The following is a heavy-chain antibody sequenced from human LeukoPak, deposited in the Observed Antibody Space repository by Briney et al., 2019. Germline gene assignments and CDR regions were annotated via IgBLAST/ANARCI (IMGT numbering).Heavy chain of an antibody. CDR3: ARDMKWEPNFDY. J-gene: IGHJ4*02. CDR2: IYYSGST. CDR1: GGSISSSSYY. V-gene: IGHV4-39*07. Sequence: SETLSLTCTVSGGSISSSSYYWGWIRQPPGKGLEWIGSIYYSGSTYYNPSLKSRVTISVDTSKNQFSLKLSSVTAAETAVYYCARDMKWEPNFDYWGQGTLVTVSS. D-gene: IGHD1-26*01.